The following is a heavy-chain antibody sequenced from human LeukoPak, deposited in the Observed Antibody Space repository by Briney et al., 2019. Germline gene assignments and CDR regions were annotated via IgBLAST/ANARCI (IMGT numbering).Heavy chain of an antibody. D-gene: IGHD3-10*01. CDR1: VFTFSSYA. CDR2: ISYDGSNK. CDR3: AREGVYNWFDP. V-gene: IGHV3-30*04. J-gene: IGHJ5*02. Sequence: GGSLRLSCAASVFTFSSYAMHWVRQAPGKGLEGVTVISYDGSNKYYADSVKGRFTIYRDNSKNTLYPQMNSLRAEDTAVYYCAREGVYNWFDPWGQGTLVTVSS.